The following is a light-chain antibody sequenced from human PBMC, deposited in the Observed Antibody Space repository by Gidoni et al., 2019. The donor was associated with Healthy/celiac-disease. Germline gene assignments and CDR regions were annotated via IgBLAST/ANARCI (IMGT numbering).Light chain of an antibody. CDR2: GAS. J-gene: IGKJ3*01. CDR3: QQYGSSLIT. V-gene: IGKV3-20*01. CDR1: QSVSSSY. Sequence: EIVLTQSPGTLSLSPGERATLSCRASQSVSSSYLAWYQQKPGQAPRLRIYGASSRATGIPDGFSGSGSGTDFTLTISRLEPEDFAVYYCQQYGSSLITFXPXTKVDIK.